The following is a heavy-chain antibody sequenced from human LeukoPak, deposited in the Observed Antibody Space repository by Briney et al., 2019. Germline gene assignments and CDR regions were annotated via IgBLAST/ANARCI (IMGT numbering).Heavy chain of an antibody. CDR2: ISSSSGYI. D-gene: IGHD3-22*01. CDR1: GFTFSSYT. J-gene: IGHJ1*01. Sequence: GGSLRLSCAASGFTFSSYTMNWVRQAPGKGLEWVSSISSSSGYIYYADSVKGRFTISRDNAKNSLYLQMNSLTAEDTAVYYCARAGYYDSSGYLPEYFQHWGQGTLVTVSS. V-gene: IGHV3-21*01. CDR3: ARAGYYDSSGYLPEYFQH.